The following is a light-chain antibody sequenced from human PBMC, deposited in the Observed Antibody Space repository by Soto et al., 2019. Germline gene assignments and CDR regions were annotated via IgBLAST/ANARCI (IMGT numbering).Light chain of an antibody. CDR3: QQSYNTLA. V-gene: IGKV1-39*01. Sequence: DIQMTQSPSSLSASVGGRFTITCRASQSISSYLNWDQQKPGKAPKLLIYAASSLQSGVPSRLSSSGSGTDFTLTISSLQPEDFATYYCQQSYNTLAFGPGTKVDIK. J-gene: IGKJ3*01. CDR1: QSISSY. CDR2: AAS.